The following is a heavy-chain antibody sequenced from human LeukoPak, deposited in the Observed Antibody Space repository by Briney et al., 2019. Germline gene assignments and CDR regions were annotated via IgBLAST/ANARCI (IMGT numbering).Heavy chain of an antibody. CDR2: ISASGGST. V-gene: IGHV3-23*01. J-gene: IGHJ4*02. D-gene: IGHD3-22*01. CDR3: ANRGVGSGYYSYFDY. CDR1: GFTFSNYV. Sequence: PGGSLRLSCVASGFTFSNYVMSWVRQAPGKGLEWVSSISASGGSTYYADSVKGRFTISRDNSKNTLYLQMNSLKAEDTAVYYCANRGVGSGYYSYFDYWGQGTLVTVSS.